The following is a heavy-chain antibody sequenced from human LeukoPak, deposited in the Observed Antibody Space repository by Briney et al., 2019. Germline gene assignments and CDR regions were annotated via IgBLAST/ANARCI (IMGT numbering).Heavy chain of an antibody. CDR2: IKHDGSVK. Sequence: GGSLRLSCAVSGFTFSRYWMSWVRQAPGKGLEWVANIKHDGSVKYYVDSVKGRFTISRDNTKNSLYLQMNSLRAEDTAVYFCARDESYSSDYWGQGTLVTVSS. CDR1: GFTFSRYW. D-gene: IGHD6-13*01. V-gene: IGHV3-7*05. J-gene: IGHJ4*02. CDR3: ARDESYSSDY.